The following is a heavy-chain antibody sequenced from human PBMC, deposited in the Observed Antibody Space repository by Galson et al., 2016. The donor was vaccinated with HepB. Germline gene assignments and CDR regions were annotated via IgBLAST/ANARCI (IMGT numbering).Heavy chain of an antibody. V-gene: IGHV3-23*01. J-gene: IGHJ4*02. Sequence: SLRLSCAASGFTFRAYAMNWVRQAPGKGLEWVSSISGTGYIYYADSVQGRFTISRDDSKNTLSLQLNGLRAEDTAMYYCARAMPSNRYGPLGYSWGQGTLVTVSS. CDR1: GFTFRAYA. D-gene: IGHD5-18*01. CDR2: ISGTGYI. CDR3: ARAMPSNRYGPLGYS.